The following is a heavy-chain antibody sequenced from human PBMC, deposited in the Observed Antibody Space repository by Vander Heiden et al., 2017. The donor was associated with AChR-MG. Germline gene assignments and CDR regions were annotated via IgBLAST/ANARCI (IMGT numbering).Heavy chain of an antibody. CDR3: ARVSDSSGYFDY. J-gene: IGHJ4*02. CDR2: IYSGGST. Sequence: EVQPVESGGGLVQPGGSLRLSCAASGFTVSSSYMSWVRQAPGKGLEWVSVIYSGGSTYYADSVKGRFTISRDNSKNTLYLQMKSLRAEDTAVYYCARVSDSSGYFDYWGQGTLVTVSS. V-gene: IGHV3-66*02. D-gene: IGHD3-22*01. CDR1: GFTVSSSY.